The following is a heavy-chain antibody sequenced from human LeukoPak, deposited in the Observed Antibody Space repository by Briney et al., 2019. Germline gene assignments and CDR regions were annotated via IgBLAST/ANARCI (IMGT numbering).Heavy chain of an antibody. D-gene: IGHD5-24*01. Sequence: ASVKVSCKASGYTFTSYYMHWVRQAPGQGLEWMGIINPSGGSTSYAQKFQGRVTMTRDMSTSTVYMELSSLRSEDTAVYYCARDAKATTSPPRYYYYYMDVWGKGTTVTVSS. J-gene: IGHJ6*03. CDR1: GYTFTSYY. CDR3: ARDAKATTSPPRYYYYYMDV. V-gene: IGHV1-46*01. CDR2: INPSGGST.